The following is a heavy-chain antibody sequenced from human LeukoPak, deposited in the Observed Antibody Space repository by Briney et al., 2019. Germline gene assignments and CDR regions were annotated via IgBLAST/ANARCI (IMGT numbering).Heavy chain of an antibody. Sequence: SETLSLTCTVSGGSISSSSYYWGWIRQPPGKGLEWIGSIYYSGSTYYNPSLKSRVTISVDTSKNQFSLKLSSVTAADTAVYYCASPAQTPKGMDVWGQGTTVTVSS. D-gene: IGHD2-2*01. J-gene: IGHJ6*02. V-gene: IGHV4-39*07. CDR2: IYYSGST. CDR1: GGSISSSSYY. CDR3: ASPAQTPKGMDV.